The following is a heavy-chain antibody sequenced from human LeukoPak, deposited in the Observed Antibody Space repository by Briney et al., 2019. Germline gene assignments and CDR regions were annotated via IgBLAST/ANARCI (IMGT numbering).Heavy chain of an antibody. CDR3: ARYNWNDVRDYYMDV. CDR2: IILIFGTA. Sequence: SVKVSCKASGGTFSSYAISWVRQAPGQGLEWMGGIILIFGTANYAQKFQGRVTITTDESTSTAYMELSSLRSEDTAVYYCARYNWNDVRDYYMDVWGKGTTVTVSS. D-gene: IGHD1-1*01. V-gene: IGHV1-69*05. CDR1: GGTFSSYA. J-gene: IGHJ6*03.